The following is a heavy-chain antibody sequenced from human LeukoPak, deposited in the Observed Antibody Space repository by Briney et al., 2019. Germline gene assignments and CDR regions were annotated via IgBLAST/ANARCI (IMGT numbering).Heavy chain of an antibody. Sequence: SEPQSLTCTLSGVSVIRSIYYCDWIRQSPGKGLEWLGNIHDRETAHYNPSLSTRPVISIDASKNLFSLDLSSVTAADTGVYYCARHGYRSVSKGLHAMDVWGQGTTVTVSS. CDR2: IHDRETA. J-gene: IGHJ6*02. CDR1: GVSVIRSIYY. CDR3: ARHGYRSVSKGLHAMDV. D-gene: IGHD5-12*01. V-gene: IGHV4-39*01.